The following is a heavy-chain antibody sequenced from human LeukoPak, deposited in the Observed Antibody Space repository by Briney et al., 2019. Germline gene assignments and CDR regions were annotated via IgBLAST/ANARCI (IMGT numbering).Heavy chain of an antibody. CDR1: GGSISSSSYY. Sequence: SETLSLTCTVAGGSISSSSYYWGWIRQPPGKGLEWIGSIYNSGSTYYNPSLKSRVTISVDTSKNQFSLKLSSVTAADTAVYYCARREILEWPYNWFDPWGQGTLVTVSS. D-gene: IGHD3-3*01. J-gene: IGHJ5*02. CDR2: IYNSGST. CDR3: ARREILEWPYNWFDP. V-gene: IGHV4-39*01.